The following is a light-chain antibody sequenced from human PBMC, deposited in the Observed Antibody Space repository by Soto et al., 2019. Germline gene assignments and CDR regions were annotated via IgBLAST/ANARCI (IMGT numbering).Light chain of an antibody. J-gene: IGKJ4*01. CDR1: QSVSSN. CDR2: GAS. CDR3: HQYNDWPS. V-gene: IGKV3-15*01. Sequence: EIVMTQSPATLSVSPGERATLSCRASQSVSSNLAWYQQKPDQAPRLLIYGASTMATGIPARFSDSGSGTEFTLTISRLQSEDFAVYYCHQYNDWPSFGGGTKVEIK.